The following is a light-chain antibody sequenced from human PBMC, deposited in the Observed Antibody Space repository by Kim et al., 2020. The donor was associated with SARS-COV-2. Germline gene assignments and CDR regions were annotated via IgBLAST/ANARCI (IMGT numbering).Light chain of an antibody. J-gene: IGLJ1*01. V-gene: IGLV2-14*03. CDR1: SSDVGAYNY. CDR2: DVN. Sequence: GQSLTIDCTGTSSDVGAYNYVSWYQQHPGKVPKVMIYDVNNRPSGVSNRFSGSKSGNTASLTISGLQAEDEADYYCSSYTIAGTRVFGTGTKVTVL. CDR3: SSYTIAGTRV.